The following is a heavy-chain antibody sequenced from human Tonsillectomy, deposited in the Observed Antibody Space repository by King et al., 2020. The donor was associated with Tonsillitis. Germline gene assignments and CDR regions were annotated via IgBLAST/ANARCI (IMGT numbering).Heavy chain of an antibody. J-gene: IGHJ3*02. Sequence: VQLVESGAEVKKPGASVKVSCKASGYTFTSYGISWVRQAPGQGLEWMGWISAYNGNTNYAQKLQGRVTMTTDTSTSTAYMELRSLRSDDTAVYYCAGVVPYWSSTSCFYGAFDNWGQGTMVTVSS. D-gene: IGHD2-2*01. V-gene: IGHV1-18*04. CDR2: ISAYNGNT. CDR1: GYTFTSYG. CDR3: AGVVPYWSSTSCFYGAFDN.